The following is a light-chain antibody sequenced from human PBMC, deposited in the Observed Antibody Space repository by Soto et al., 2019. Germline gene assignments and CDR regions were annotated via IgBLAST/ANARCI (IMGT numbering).Light chain of an antibody. V-gene: IGKV1-5*01. J-gene: IGKJ1*01. Sequence: DIQMTQSPSTLSTSVGDRVTITCRASQSISHLLAWYQQKPGKAPKLLIYDASSLEGGVPSRFSGSGSGTEFTLTISSLQPDDFATYYCQQYNSDPPWTFGQGTKVDIK. CDR2: DAS. CDR3: QQYNSDPPWT. CDR1: QSISHL.